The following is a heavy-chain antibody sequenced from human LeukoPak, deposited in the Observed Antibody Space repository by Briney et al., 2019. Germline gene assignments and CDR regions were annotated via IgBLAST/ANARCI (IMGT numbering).Heavy chain of an antibody. Sequence: PSETLSLTCTVSGGSISSSSYYWGWIRQPPGKGLEWIGSIYYSGSTYYNPSLKSRVTISVDTCKNQFSLKLSSVTAADTAVYYCARGGDYYYDRRSAFDIWGQGTMVTVSS. D-gene: IGHD3-22*01. CDR1: GGSISSSSYY. J-gene: IGHJ3*02. CDR3: ARGGDYYYDRRSAFDI. CDR2: IYYSGST. V-gene: IGHV4-39*01.